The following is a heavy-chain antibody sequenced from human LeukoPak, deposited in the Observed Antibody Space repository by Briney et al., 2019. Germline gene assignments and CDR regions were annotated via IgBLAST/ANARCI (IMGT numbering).Heavy chain of an antibody. D-gene: IGHD5-12*01. V-gene: IGHV3-48*01. Sequence: GGSLRLSCAASGFTFSSYMMNWVRQAPGKGLEWVSYISSSSSTIYYADSVKGRFTISRDNAKNSLYLQMNSLRAEDTAVYYCARSVDIDYWGQGTLVTVSS. CDR2: ISSSSSTI. CDR1: GFTFSSYM. J-gene: IGHJ4*02. CDR3: ARSVDIDY.